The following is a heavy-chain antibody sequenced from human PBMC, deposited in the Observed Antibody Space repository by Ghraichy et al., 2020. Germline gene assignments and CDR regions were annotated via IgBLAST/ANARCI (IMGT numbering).Heavy chain of an antibody. CDR3: ARGLYRGRWFDP. Sequence: LSLTCAASGFTFSSYWMSWVRQAPGKGLEWVANIKQDGSEKYYVDSVKGRFTISRDNAKNSLYLQMNSLRAEDTAVYYCARGLYRGRWFDPWGQGTLVTVSS. CDR1: GFTFSSYW. V-gene: IGHV3-7*03. CDR2: IKQDGSEK. D-gene: IGHD3-3*01. J-gene: IGHJ5*02.